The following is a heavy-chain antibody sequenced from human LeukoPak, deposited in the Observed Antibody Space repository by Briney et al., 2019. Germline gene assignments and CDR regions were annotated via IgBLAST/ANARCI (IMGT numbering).Heavy chain of an antibody. J-gene: IGHJ4*02. CDR2: INPNSGGT. Sequence: ASVKVSCKASGYTFTGYYMHWVRQAPGQGLEGMGWINPNSGGTNFAQKFQGRVTMTRDTSISTAYMELSRLRSDDTAVYYCARLGWSGDSGNYWGQGTLVTVSS. CDR3: ARLGWSGDSGNY. V-gene: IGHV1-2*02. CDR1: GYTFTGYY. D-gene: IGHD1-26*01.